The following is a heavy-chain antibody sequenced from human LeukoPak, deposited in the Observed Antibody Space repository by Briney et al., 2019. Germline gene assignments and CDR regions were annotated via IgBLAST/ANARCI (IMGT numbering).Heavy chain of an antibody. CDR2: INHSGRT. J-gene: IGHJ4*02. CDR3: ASPSCTSTWCSIYFDY. CDR1: GGSFSTYS. Sequence: ASETLSLTCAVYGGSFSTYSWTWIRQPPGKGLEWIGEINHSGRTNYNPSLKSRVTISVDTSKKQFSLKLSSVTAADTAVYYCASPSCTSTWCSIYFDYWGQGTLVTVSS. V-gene: IGHV4-34*01. D-gene: IGHD2-8*01.